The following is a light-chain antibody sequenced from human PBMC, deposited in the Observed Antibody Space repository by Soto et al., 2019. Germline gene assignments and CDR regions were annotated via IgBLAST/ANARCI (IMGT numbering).Light chain of an antibody. CDR3: QQGYNTPLT. CDR1: HSISTY. J-gene: IGKJ4*01. V-gene: IGKV1-39*01. CDR2: SAS. Sequence: DIPMTQSPSSLSASVGDRVTITCRANHSISTYLNWYQQKPGKAPKLLIYSASSLQSGVPSRFSGSGSGTDFTLTISSLQPEDFATYFCQQGYNTPLTFGGGTKVEIK.